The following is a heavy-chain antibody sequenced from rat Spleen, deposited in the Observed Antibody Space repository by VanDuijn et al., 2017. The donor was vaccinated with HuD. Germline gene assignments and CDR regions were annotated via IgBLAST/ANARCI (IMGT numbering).Heavy chain of an antibody. V-gene: IGHV5-7*01. Sequence: EVQLVESGGGLVQPGRSLKLSCAASGFTFSDYNMAWVRQAPKKGLEWVASITSSGTGAYYVDSVKGRFTISRDNAKSTLYLQMDSLRSEDTATYYCARHGQLRVMDAWGQGASVTVSS. CDR1: GFTFSDYN. J-gene: IGHJ4*01. D-gene: IGHD1-10*01. CDR3: ARHGQLRVMDA. CDR2: ITSSGTGA.